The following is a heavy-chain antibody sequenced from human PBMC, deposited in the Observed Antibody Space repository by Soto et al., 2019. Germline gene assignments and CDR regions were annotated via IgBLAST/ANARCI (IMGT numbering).Heavy chain of an antibody. J-gene: IGHJ4*02. D-gene: IGHD6-19*01. Sequence: GSLRLSCAASGFTFSIYAMTWVRQAPGRGLEWVSAITGRDGSTYYADSVKGRFTISRDNSKNTMYLQMNSLRAEDTAVYYCAKGGSDWHSDRVDYWGQGILVTVSS. CDR3: AKGGSDWHSDRVDY. V-gene: IGHV3-23*01. CDR1: GFTFSIYA. CDR2: ITGRDGST.